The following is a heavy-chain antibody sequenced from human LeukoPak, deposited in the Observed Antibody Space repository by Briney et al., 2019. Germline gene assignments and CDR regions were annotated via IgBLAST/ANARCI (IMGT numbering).Heavy chain of an antibody. Sequence: SETLSLTCTVSGYSISSGYYWGWIRQPPGKGLEWIGSIYHSGSTYYNPSLKSRVTISIDTSKNQFSLKLSSVTAADTAVYYCARSYSSSWSDFDYWGQGTLVTVSS. D-gene: IGHD6-13*01. CDR1: GYSISSGYY. CDR3: ARSYSSSWSDFDY. V-gene: IGHV4-38-2*02. CDR2: IYHSGST. J-gene: IGHJ4*02.